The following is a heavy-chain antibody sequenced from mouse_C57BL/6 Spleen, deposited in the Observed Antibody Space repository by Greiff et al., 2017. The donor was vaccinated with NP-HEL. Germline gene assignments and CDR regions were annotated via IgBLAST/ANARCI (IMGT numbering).Heavy chain of an antibody. J-gene: IGHJ2*01. CDR1: GFTFTDYY. D-gene: IGHD1-1*01. CDR3: ARSRYYGPFFDY. CDR2: IRNKANGYTT. V-gene: IGHV7-3*01. Sequence: EVHLVESGGGLVQPGGSLSLSCAASGFTFTDYYMSWVRQPPGKALEWLGFIRNKANGYTTEYSASVKGRFTISRDNSQSILYLQMNALRAEDSATYYCARSRYYGPFFDYWGQGTTLTVSS.